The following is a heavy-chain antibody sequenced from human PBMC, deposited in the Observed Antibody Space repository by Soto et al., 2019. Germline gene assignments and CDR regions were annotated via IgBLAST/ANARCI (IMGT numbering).Heavy chain of an antibody. Sequence: QLQLQESGPGLVRPSETLSLICTVSGGSITRNDHYWGWIRQSPGKGLEWIGDIKSSGSTNYNLSLKSRVSMSVETSKNQFSLKMNSVTAADTAVYYCARLGSSGWYQGSYFDYWGQGPMVTVSS. V-gene: IGHV4-39*01. CDR3: ARLGSSGWYQGSYFDY. CDR2: IKSSGST. D-gene: IGHD6-19*01. CDR1: GGSITRNDHY. J-gene: IGHJ4*02.